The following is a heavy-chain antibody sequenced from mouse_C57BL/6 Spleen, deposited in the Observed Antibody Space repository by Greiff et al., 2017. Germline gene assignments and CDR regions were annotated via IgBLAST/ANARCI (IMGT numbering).Heavy chain of an antibody. CDR3: ARHGDYGSRNFDY. CDR1: GFTFSSYG. Sequence: EVQVVESGGDLVKPGGSLKLSCAASGFTFSSYGMSWVRQTPDKRLEWVATISSGGSYTYYPDSVKGRFTISRDNAKNTLYLQMSSLKSEDTAMYYCARHGDYGSRNFDYWGQGTTLTVSS. D-gene: IGHD1-1*01. CDR2: ISSGGSYT. J-gene: IGHJ2*01. V-gene: IGHV5-6*01.